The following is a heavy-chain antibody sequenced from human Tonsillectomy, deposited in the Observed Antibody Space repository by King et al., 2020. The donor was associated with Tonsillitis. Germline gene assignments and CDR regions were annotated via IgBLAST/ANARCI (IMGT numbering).Heavy chain of an antibody. V-gene: IGHV4-59*01. CDR1: GGSISSYY. CDR3: ARAPGAYSSAWLFDY. Sequence: QLQESGPGLVKPSETLSLTCTVSGGSISSYYWSWIRQPPGKGLEWIGYIYNSVSTNYNGSLKSRITISADTSKNQFSLKVSSVTAADTAVYYCARAPGAYSSAWLFDYWGQGTLVTVSS. CDR2: IYNSVST. J-gene: IGHJ4*02. D-gene: IGHD6-19*01.